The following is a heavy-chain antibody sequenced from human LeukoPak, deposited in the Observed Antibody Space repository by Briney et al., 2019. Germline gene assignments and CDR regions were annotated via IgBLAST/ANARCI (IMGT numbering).Heavy chain of an antibody. D-gene: IGHD1-26*01. CDR1: GFIFSRYA. CDR2: ISGSGTYT. Sequence: GGSLRLSCAASGFIFSRYAMSWVRQAPGKGLEWVSGISGSGTYTYDADSVKGRFSISRDNSKNTLYLQMNDLRAEDTALYYCAKDWDSGSYFADHWGQGTLVAVSS. V-gene: IGHV3-23*01. J-gene: IGHJ4*02. CDR3: AKDWDSGSYFADH.